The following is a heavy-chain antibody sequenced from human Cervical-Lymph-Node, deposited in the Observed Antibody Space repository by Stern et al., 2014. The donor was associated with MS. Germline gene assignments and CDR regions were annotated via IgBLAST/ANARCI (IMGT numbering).Heavy chain of an antibody. CDR1: GFTFDDYA. Sequence: QLGESGGGLVQPGRSLRLSCAASGFTFDDYAMHWVRQAPGKGLEWGSGISWNSGSIGYADSVKGRFTISRDNAKNSLYLQMNSLRAEDTALYYCAKGRVSIAEYYFDYWGQGTLVTVSS. CDR3: AKGRVSIAEYYFDY. J-gene: IGHJ4*02. CDR2: ISWNSGSI. D-gene: IGHD6-6*01. V-gene: IGHV3-9*01.